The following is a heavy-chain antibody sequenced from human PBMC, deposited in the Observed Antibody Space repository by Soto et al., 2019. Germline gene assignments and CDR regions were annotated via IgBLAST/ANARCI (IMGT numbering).Heavy chain of an antibody. CDR2: INPNGDVT. V-gene: IGHV1-2*02. CDR1: GYTFSDYK. D-gene: IGHD2-2*01. Sequence: GSVKVSRKASGYTFSDYKLHWLRQARGQGLEWMGWINPNGDVTNDAHKFKDRVTMTRDTSTGTVYLDLSRLTFDDTAVYYCARGAMLSAASHRSSEPSGQGTLVNGSS. J-gene: IGHJ5*02. CDR3: ARGAMLSAASHRSSEP.